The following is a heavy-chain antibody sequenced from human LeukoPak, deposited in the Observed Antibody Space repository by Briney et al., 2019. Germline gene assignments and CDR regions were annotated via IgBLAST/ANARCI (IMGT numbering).Heavy chain of an antibody. CDR3: AKGDHYYGSGSLDY. CDR2: ISGSGGST. CDR1: GFTFSSYA. Sequence: PGGSLRLSCAASGFTFSSYAMNWVRQAPGKGLEWVSVISGSGGSTYYADSVKGRFTISRDNSKNTLFLQMNSLRAEDTAVYYCAKGDHYYGSGSLDYWGQGTLVTVSS. D-gene: IGHD3-10*01. J-gene: IGHJ4*02. V-gene: IGHV3-23*01.